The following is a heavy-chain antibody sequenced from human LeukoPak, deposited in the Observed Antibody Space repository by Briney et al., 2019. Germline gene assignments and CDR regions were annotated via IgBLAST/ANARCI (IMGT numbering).Heavy chain of an antibody. J-gene: IGHJ4*02. CDR1: GFTFSSCA. Sequence: QTGGSLRLSCAASGFTFSSCAMSWVRQAPGKGLEWVSAISGSGGSTYYADSVKGRFTISRDNSKNTLYLQMNSLRAEGTAVYYCLFQAVAVGYWGQGTLVTVSS. CDR2: ISGSGGST. D-gene: IGHD6-19*01. CDR3: LFQAVAVGY. V-gene: IGHV3-23*01.